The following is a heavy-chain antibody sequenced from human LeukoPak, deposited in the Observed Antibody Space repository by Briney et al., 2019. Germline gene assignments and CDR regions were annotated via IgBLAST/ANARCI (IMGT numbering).Heavy chain of an antibody. CDR1: GFTSSDYY. CDR3: ARDYRYYYDSSGYYEDWFDP. CDR2: ISSNGGTT. J-gene: IGHJ5*02. Sequence: GGSLRLSCAASGFTSSDYYMTWIRQPPGKGPEWISYISSNGGTTTYVDSVKGRFTISRDNAKSSLYLQMNSLRVEDTALYHCARDYRYYYDSSGYYEDWFDPWGQGTLVTVSS. V-gene: IGHV3-11*01. D-gene: IGHD3-22*01.